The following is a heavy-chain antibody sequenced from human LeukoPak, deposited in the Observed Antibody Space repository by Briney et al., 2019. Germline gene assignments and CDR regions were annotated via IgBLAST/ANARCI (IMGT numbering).Heavy chain of an antibody. Sequence: ASVKVSCKASGYTFTGYYMHWVRQAPGQGLEWMGWINPNSGGTNYAQKFQGRVTITADESTSTAYMELSSLRSEDTAVYYCVYYYDSSGYYYVGYWGQGTLVTVSS. CDR3: VYYYDSSGYYYVGY. CDR2: INPNSGGT. J-gene: IGHJ4*02. V-gene: IGHV1-2*02. D-gene: IGHD3-22*01. CDR1: GYTFTGYY.